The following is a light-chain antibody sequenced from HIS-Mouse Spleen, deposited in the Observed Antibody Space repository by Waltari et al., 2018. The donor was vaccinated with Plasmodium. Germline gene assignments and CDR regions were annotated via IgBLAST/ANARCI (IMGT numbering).Light chain of an antibody. V-gene: IGLV1-47*01. CDR3: AAWDDSLSGWV. CDR2: RNN. CDR1: SSNIGSNY. Sequence: QSVLTQPPSASGTPGQRVTISCSGSSSNIGSNYVYWYQQLPGTAPKLLIYRNNQRPSGVPDRCSASKSGTAASLAISGLRSEDEADYYCAAWDDSLSGWVFGGGTKLTVL. J-gene: IGLJ3*02.